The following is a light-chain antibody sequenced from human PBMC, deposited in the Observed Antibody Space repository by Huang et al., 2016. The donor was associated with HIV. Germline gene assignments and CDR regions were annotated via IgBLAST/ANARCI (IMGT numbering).Light chain of an antibody. Sequence: EIVMTQSPATLSVSPGERATLSCRASQRITSNLAWYQQKPGQAPRLLIYAASTRATGIPARFSGSGSGTEFTLSISSLQSEDFAVYYCQQYNNWPPWTFGQGTKMEIK. CDR2: AAS. J-gene: IGKJ1*01. V-gene: IGKV3-15*01. CDR1: QRITSN. CDR3: QQYNNWPPWT.